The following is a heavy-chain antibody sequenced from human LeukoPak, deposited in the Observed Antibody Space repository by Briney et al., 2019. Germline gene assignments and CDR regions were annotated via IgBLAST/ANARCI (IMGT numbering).Heavy chain of an antibody. CDR2: IKSKTDGGTT. V-gene: IGHV3-15*01. CDR3: NWYCSGGSCYSSFQH. Sequence: GGSLRLSCAASGFTFNNAWMSWVRQAPGKGLEWGDRIKSKTDGGTTDYAAPVKGRFTISRDDSKNTLYLQMNSLKTEDTAVYYCNWYCSGGSCYSSFQHWGQGTLVTVSS. CDR1: GFTFNNAW. D-gene: IGHD2-15*01. J-gene: IGHJ1*01.